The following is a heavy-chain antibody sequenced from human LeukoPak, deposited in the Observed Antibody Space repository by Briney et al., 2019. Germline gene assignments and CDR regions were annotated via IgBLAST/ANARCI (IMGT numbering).Heavy chain of an antibody. V-gene: IGHV5-51*01. CDR2: IYPGDSDT. Sequence: GESLKISCKGSAYSFTSYWIAWVRQMPGKGLEWMGIIYPGDSDTRYSPSFQGQVTISADKSISTAYLQWSSLKASDTAMYYCASGIYDSSGLPGYWGQGTLVTVPS. CDR3: ASGIYDSSGLPGY. D-gene: IGHD3-22*01. CDR1: AYSFTSYW. J-gene: IGHJ4*02.